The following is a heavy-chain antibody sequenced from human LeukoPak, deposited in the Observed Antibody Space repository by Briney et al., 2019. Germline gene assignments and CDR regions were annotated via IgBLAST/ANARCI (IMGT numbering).Heavy chain of an antibody. CDR3: AKVAGPYYDFLSGYYNYYYYMDV. Sequence: PGGSLRLSCTASGFTFSSYAMTRVRQAPGKGLEWVSSISSSSSYIYYADSVKGRFTISRDNAKNSLYLQMNSLRAEDTAVYYCAKVAGPYYDFLSGYYNYYYYMDVWGKGTTVTVSS. CDR2: ISSSSSYI. J-gene: IGHJ6*03. D-gene: IGHD3-3*01. CDR1: GFTFSSYA. V-gene: IGHV3-21*01.